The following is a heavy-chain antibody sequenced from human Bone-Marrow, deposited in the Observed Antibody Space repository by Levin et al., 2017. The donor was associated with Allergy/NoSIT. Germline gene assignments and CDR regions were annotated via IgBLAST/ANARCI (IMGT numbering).Heavy chain of an antibody. J-gene: IGHJ2*01. CDR1: GDAINNGGYY. D-gene: IGHD4-17*01. CDR3: VRGGPGGGDSDWSFDL. V-gene: IGHV4-31*03. Sequence: SQTLSLTCTVSGDAINNGGYYWSWVRQPPGKALEWMAYIYHSGTSFYNPSLKSRIAISVDTSENQFSLKVTSVTVEDTAVYCDVRGGPGGGDSDWSFDLWGRGTMVAV. CDR2: IYHSGTS.